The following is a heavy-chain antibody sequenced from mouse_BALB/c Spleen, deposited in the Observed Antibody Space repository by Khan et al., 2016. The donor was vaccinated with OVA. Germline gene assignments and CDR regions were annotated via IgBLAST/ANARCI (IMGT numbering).Heavy chain of an antibody. CDR2: INPSNGYP. CDR1: GYTFTTYT. CDR3: AREGSYYRSDGWFSY. D-gene: IGHD2-14*01. Sequence: QVQLQQSGAELARPGASVKMSCKASGYTFTTYTMHWVQQRPGQGLEWIGYINPSNGYPNYNQKFKDKSTLTADKSSSTAYMQLSSLKYDYSAVYAGAREGSYYRSDGWFSYWGQGTLVTVSA. J-gene: IGHJ3*01. V-gene: IGHV1-4*01.